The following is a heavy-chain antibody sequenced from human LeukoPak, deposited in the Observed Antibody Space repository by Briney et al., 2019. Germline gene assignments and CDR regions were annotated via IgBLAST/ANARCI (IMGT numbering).Heavy chain of an antibody. CDR3: AHRPYYYDSSGYSGWFDP. J-gene: IGHJ5*02. CDR2: IYWNDDK. V-gene: IGHV2-5*01. CDR1: GFSLSTSGVG. D-gene: IGHD3-22*01. Sequence: SGPTLVKPTQTLTLTCTFSGFSLSTSGVGVGWIRQPPGKALEWLALIYWNDDKRYSPSLKSRLTITKDTSKNQVVLTMTNMDPVDTATYYCAHRPYYYDSSGYSGWFDPWGQGTLVTVPS.